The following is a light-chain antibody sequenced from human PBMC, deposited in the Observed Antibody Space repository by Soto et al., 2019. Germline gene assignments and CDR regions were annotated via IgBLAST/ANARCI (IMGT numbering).Light chain of an antibody. CDR3: WSITGNPPPG. Sequence: QSALTQPASVSGSPGQSITISCTGTSNDVGGYAYVSWYQQYPGKAPKLVISEVSNRPSGVSHRFSGSRSGNTASLTISGLQDGDEADYYCWSITGNPPPGFGGGTQLTVL. CDR2: EVS. J-gene: IGLJ3*02. CDR1: SNDVGGYAY. V-gene: IGLV2-14*01.